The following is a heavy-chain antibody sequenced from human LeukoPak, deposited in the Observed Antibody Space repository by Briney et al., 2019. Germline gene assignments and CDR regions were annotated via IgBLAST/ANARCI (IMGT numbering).Heavy chain of an antibody. CDR1: GFTFSDYY. D-gene: IGHD3-22*01. CDR2: ISSSGSTI. Sequence: GGSLRLSCAASGFTFSDYYMSWIRQAPGKGLEWVSYISSSGSTIYYAVSVKGRFAISRDNAKNSLYLQMNSLRAEDTAVYYCARVPYDSSGYYYNYYYGMDVWGQGTTVTVSS. CDR3: ARVPYDSSGYYYNYYYGMDV. V-gene: IGHV3-11*01. J-gene: IGHJ6*02.